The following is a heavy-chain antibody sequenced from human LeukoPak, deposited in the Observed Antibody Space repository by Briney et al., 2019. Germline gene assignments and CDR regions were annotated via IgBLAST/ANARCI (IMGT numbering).Heavy chain of an antibody. CDR2: IYTSGST. J-gene: IGHJ4*02. Sequence: SETLSLTCTVSGGSISSHYWSWIRQPAGKGLEWIGRIYTSGSTDYNPSLKSRVTMSVDTSKNQFSLKLSSVTAADTAVYYCARAGYYDSSGYYSFDYWGQGTLVTVSS. V-gene: IGHV4-4*07. D-gene: IGHD3-22*01. CDR3: ARAGYYDSSGYYSFDY. CDR1: GGSISSHY.